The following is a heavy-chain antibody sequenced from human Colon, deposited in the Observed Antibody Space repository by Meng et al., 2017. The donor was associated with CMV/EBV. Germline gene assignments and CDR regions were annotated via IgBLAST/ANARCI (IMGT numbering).Heavy chain of an antibody. J-gene: IGHJ5*02. CDR3: ARDFKSGRP. CDR1: GFPFSFFT. Sequence: GESLKISCVASGFPFSFFTMHWVRQAPGKGLEWVSSISPSGDYIHYADSLKGRFTISRDNTKNSLFLQMNSLRGDDTADYYCARDFKSGRPWGQGTLVTVSS. V-gene: IGHV3-21*06. CDR2: ISPSGDYI.